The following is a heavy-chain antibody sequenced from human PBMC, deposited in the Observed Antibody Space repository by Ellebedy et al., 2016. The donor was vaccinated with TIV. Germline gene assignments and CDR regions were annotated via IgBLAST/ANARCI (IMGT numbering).Heavy chain of an antibody. D-gene: IGHD4-17*01. CDR1: GFTFSIYA. Sequence: PGGSLRLSCAASGFTFSIYAMSRVRQAPGKGLEWVSLISGSGDSTYFADSVKGRFTISRDNSKNTLYLQMNSLRAEDTAVYYCAKDKNADLIHYFDSWGQGTLVTVSS. V-gene: IGHV3-23*01. J-gene: IGHJ4*02. CDR2: ISGSGDST. CDR3: AKDKNADLIHYFDS.